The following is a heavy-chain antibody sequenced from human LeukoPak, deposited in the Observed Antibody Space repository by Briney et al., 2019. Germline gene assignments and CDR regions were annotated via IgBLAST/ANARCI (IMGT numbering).Heavy chain of an antibody. D-gene: IGHD3-9*01. CDR3: ARDRDDILTGYYLPHNNWFDP. Sequence: PGGSLRLSCAASGFTFSSYAMHWVRQAPGKGLEWVAVISYDGSNKYYADSVKGRFTISRDNSKNTLYLQMNSLRAEDTAVYYCARDRDDILTGYYLPHNNWFDPWGQGTLVTVSS. V-gene: IGHV3-30*04. CDR2: ISYDGSNK. CDR1: GFTFSSYA. J-gene: IGHJ5*02.